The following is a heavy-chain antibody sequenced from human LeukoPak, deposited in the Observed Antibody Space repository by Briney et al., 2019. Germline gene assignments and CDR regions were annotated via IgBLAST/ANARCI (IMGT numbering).Heavy chain of an antibody. CDR2: ISSSSSYT. J-gene: IGHJ4*02. D-gene: IGHD6-13*01. V-gene: IGHV3-11*03. CDR3: AAGTAADF. CDR1: GIPFSDYY. Sequence: GGSLRLSCVVSGIPFSDYYMNGIRQAPGKGVEGMSYISSSSSYTDYADSVKGRFTISRDNAKSALYLQLNSLSLEDTAVYYCAAGTAADFWGQGTLVTVSS.